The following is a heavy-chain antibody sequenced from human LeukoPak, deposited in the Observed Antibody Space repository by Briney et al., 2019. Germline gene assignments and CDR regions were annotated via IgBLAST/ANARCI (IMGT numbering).Heavy chain of an antibody. J-gene: IGHJ4*02. CDR3: ARSQIWVYDYVRGSPQPTFDY. D-gene: IGHD3-16*01. Sequence: SETLSLTCTVSGDSITSYYWSWIRQPPGKGLGWIGYIYYSGSANYNPSLKSRVTTSINTSKNQFSLKLTSVTAADTAVYYCARSQIWVYDYVRGSPQPTFDYWGQGTLVTVSS. V-gene: IGHV4-59*08. CDR1: GDSITSYY. CDR2: IYYSGSA.